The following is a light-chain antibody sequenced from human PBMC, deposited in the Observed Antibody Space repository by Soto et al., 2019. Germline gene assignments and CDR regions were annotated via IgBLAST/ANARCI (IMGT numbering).Light chain of an antibody. V-gene: IGKV1-5*03. CDR1: QTIDNW. CDR2: KAS. J-gene: IGKJ1*01. CDR3: QQYHSYRT. Sequence: DIQMTQSPSTLSSSVGDTVTISCRASQTIDNWVAWYQQKPGKAPKLLISKASTLESGVPSRFRGSGSGTEFTLTISSLQPDDLATYYCQQYHSYRTFGQGTKVEI.